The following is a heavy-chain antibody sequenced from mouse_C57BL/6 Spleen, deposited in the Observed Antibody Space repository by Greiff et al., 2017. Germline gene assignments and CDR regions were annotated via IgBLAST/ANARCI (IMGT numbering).Heavy chain of an antibody. D-gene: IGHD2-5*01. Sequence: VQLKESGGGLVKPGGSLKLSCAASGFTFSSYAMSWVRQTPEKRLEWVATISDGGSYTYYPDNVKGRFTISRDNAKNNLYLQMSHLKSEDTAMYYCARDNSNYEGFAYWGQGTLVTVSA. CDR3: ARDNSNYEGFAY. V-gene: IGHV5-4*01. J-gene: IGHJ3*01. CDR2: ISDGGSYT. CDR1: GFTFSSYA.